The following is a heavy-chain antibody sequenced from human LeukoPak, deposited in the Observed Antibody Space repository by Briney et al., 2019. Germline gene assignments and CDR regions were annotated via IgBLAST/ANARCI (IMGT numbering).Heavy chain of an antibody. CDR2: IFPSGGEI. CDR3: AKDSRGWYPFDY. CDR1: GFTFSTFA. V-gene: IGHV3-23*01. Sequence: GGSLRLSYAASGFTFSTFAMIWVRQPPGKGLEWVSSIFPSGGEIHYADSVKGRFTISRDNSKNTLYLQMNSLRAEDTAVYYCAKDSRGWYPFDYWGQGTLVTVSS. D-gene: IGHD6-19*01. J-gene: IGHJ4*02.